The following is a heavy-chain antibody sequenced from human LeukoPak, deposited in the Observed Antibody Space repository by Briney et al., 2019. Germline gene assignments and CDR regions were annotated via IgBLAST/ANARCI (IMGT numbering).Heavy chain of an antibody. CDR1: GGSMSSDY. CDR2: IHYSGST. CDR3: ARRGYSYKVDY. V-gene: IGHV4-59*01. D-gene: IGHD5-18*01. J-gene: IGHJ4*02. Sequence: SETLSLTCTVSGGSMSSDYWSWIRQPPGKGLEWIGYIHYSGSTNYNPSLNSRVTMSVDTSKNQFSLNLTSVTAADTAVYYCARRGYSYKVDYWGQGTLVTVSS.